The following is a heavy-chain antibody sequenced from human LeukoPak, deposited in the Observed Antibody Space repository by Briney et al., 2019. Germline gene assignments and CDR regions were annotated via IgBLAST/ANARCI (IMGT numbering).Heavy chain of an antibody. Sequence: ASVKVSCKASGYTFTGYYMHWVRQAPGQGLEWMGWINPNRGGANYAQKFQGRVTMTRDTSISTAYMELSRLRSDDTAVYYCARVPTVVTPDWYFDLWGRGTLVTVSS. CDR2: INPNRGGA. CDR1: GYTFTGYY. V-gene: IGHV1-2*02. D-gene: IGHD4-23*01. CDR3: ARVPTVVTPDWYFDL. J-gene: IGHJ2*01.